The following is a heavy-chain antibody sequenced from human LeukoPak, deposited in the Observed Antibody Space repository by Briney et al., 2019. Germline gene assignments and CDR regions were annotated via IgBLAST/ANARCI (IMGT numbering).Heavy chain of an antibody. V-gene: IGHV3-74*01. CDR1: GFTFNNYW. Sequence: GGSLRLSCAASGFTFNNYWIHWVRQVPGKDLVWVSRIDGDASRTNYADSVKGRFTISRDNVKNMVYLQMSSLTVEDTAVYYCARYCNGDTCDGALDLWGQGTLVTVSS. CDR3: ARYCNGDTCDGALDL. CDR2: IDGDASRT. D-gene: IGHD2-15*01. J-gene: IGHJ3*01.